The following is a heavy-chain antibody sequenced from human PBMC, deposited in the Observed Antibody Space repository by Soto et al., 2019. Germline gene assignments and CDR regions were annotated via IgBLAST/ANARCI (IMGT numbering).Heavy chain of an antibody. CDR3: ARASERGSSRDFYYYYGMDV. CDR2: MNPNSGNT. CDR1: GYTFTSYD. D-gene: IGHD6-13*01. J-gene: IGHJ6*02. Sequence: ASVKVSCKASGYTFTSYDINWVRQATGQGLEWMGWMNPNSGNTGYAQKFQGRVTMTRNTSISTAYMELSSLRSEDTAVYYCARASERGSSRDFYYYYGMDVWGQGTTVTVSS. V-gene: IGHV1-8*01.